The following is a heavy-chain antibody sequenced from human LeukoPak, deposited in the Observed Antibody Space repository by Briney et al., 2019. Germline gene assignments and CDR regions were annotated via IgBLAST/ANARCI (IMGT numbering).Heavy chain of an antibody. Sequence: GGSLRLSCAASGFTFGIYAMNWVRQAPGKGLEWVSYIGPSGSNIYYADSVKGRFTISRDNAKNSLYLQMNSLRAEDTAVYYCARDEIVATTKANYYYYMDVWGKGTTVTISS. CDR3: ARDEIVATTKANYYYYMDV. CDR2: IGPSGSNI. CDR1: GFTFGIYA. V-gene: IGHV3-48*04. D-gene: IGHD5-12*01. J-gene: IGHJ6*03.